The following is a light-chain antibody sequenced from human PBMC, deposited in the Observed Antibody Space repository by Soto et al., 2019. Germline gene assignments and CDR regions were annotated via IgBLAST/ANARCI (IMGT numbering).Light chain of an antibody. Sequence: ELVLTQSPATLSLSPGERASLSCRASQSVSSYLAWYQQKPGQAPRLLIYDASNRATGIPARFSGSGSGTDFTLTISSLEPEDFAVYYCQQYNNWPPSWTFGQGTKVDIK. CDR2: DAS. J-gene: IGKJ1*01. V-gene: IGKV3-11*01. CDR3: QQYNNWPPSWT. CDR1: QSVSSY.